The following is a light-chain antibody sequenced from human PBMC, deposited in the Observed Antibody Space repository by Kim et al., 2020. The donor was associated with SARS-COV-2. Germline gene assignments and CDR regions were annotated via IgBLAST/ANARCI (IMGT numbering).Light chain of an antibody. CDR2: GEN. CDR1: SLRIYS. CDR3: SSRDSSGDHWV. J-gene: IGLJ3*02. Sequence: AWGQTVRITCQGASLRIYSASWYQQKPGQAPVLVIYGENSRPSGIADRFSGSNSGHAVSLTITGAQAEDEADYYCSSRDSSGDHWVFGGGTQLTVL. V-gene: IGLV3-19*01.